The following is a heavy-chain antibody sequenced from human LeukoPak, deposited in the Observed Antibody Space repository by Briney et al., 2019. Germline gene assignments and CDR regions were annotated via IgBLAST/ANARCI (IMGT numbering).Heavy chain of an antibody. V-gene: IGHV1-24*01. Sequence: ASVKVSCKVSGYTLTELSMHWVRQAPGKGLVWMGGFDPEDGETIYAQKFQGRVTMTEDTSTDTAYMELSSLRSEDTAVYYCATGVLWFGEIHDYWGQGTLVTVSS. CDR2: FDPEDGET. CDR3: ATGVLWFGEIHDY. J-gene: IGHJ4*02. D-gene: IGHD3-10*01. CDR1: GYTLTELS.